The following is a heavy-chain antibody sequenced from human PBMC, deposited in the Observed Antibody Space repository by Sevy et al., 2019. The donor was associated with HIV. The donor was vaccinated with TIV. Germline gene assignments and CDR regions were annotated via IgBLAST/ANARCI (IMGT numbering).Heavy chain of an antibody. Sequence: GGSLRLSCAASGFPFSSYAMSWVRQAPGKGLEWVSTISGSGGSAYYADSVKGRFTISRDNSKNTLFLQMHSLRAEDTAVYYCAKGLRGTTTNNWFDPGAREPWSPSPQ. CDR3: AKGLRGTTTNNWFDP. V-gene: IGHV3-23*01. J-gene: IGHJ5*02. CDR1: GFPFSSYA. D-gene: IGHD4-17*01. CDR2: ISGSGGSA.